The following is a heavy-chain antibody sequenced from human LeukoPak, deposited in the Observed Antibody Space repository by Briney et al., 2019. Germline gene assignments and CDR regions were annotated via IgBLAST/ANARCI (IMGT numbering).Heavy chain of an antibody. CDR3: ARPNWNYGWFDP. V-gene: IGHV4-34*01. CDR2: INHSGST. J-gene: IGHJ5*02. CDR1: GGSFSGYY. D-gene: IGHD1-7*01. Sequence: SETLSLTCAVYGGSFSGYYRSWIRQPPGKGLEWIGEINHSGSTNYNPSLKSRVTISVDTSKNQFSLKLSSVTAADTAVYYCARPNWNYGWFDPWGQGTLVTVSS.